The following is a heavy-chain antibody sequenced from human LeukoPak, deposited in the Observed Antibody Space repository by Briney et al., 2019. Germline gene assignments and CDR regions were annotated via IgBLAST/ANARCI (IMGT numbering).Heavy chain of an antibody. CDR1: RFTFSSYG. CDR2: IRYDGSNK. J-gene: IGHJ4*02. Sequence: GGSLRLSCAASRFTFSSYGMHWVRQAPGKGLEWVAFIRYDGSNKYYADSVKGRFTISRDNSKNTLSLQMNSLGTEDTAVYYCASDTGFYESSGYYHFDFWGQGTLVTISS. D-gene: IGHD3-22*01. V-gene: IGHV3-30*02. CDR3: ASDTGFYESSGYYHFDF.